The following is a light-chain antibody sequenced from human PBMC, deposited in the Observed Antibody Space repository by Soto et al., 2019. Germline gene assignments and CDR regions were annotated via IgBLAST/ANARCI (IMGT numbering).Light chain of an antibody. CDR2: DAS. V-gene: IGKV3-11*01. CDR1: RSVSIY. Sequence: EIVLTQSPATLSLSPGERATLSCRASRSVSIYLAWYQQKPGQAPRLLIYDASNRATGVPARFSGSGSGTDFTLTISILEPEDFAVYYCRQRSNWPLTFGGGTKVEIK. CDR3: RQRSNWPLT. J-gene: IGKJ4*01.